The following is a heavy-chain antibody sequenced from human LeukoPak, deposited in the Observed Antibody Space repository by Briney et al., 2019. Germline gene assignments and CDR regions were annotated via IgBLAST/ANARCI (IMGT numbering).Heavy chain of an antibody. CDR3: TKGPTGDS. D-gene: IGHD1-14*01. Sequence: GGSLRLSCAASGFTFHENILTWVRQAPGKGLKWVGFIRTKVYGGTTEYAASVKGRFTISRDDSKSIAYLQMNTLKTEDTAVYYCTKGPTGDSWGQGTLVTVSS. V-gene: IGHV3-49*04. J-gene: IGHJ4*02. CDR1: GFTFHENI. CDR2: IRTKVYGGTT.